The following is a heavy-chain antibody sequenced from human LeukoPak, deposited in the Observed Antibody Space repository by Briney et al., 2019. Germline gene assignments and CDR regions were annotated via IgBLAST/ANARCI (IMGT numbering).Heavy chain of an antibody. CDR2: ISYYGSNK. CDR1: GFTFSSYA. D-gene: IGHD3-22*01. Sequence: GGALRLSCAAYGFTFSSYAMQWVRRARGRGLERVAVISYYGSNKYYADSVKGRFTISRDNSKNTLYLQMNSLRAEDTAVYYCARAPYYYDSSGLEEYFQHWGQGTLVTVSS. J-gene: IGHJ1*01. V-gene: IGHV3-30*04. CDR3: ARAPYYYDSSGLEEYFQH.